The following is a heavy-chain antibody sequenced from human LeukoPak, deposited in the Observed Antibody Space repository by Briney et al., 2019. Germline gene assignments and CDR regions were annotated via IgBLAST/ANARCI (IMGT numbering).Heavy chain of an antibody. J-gene: IGHJ6*02. D-gene: IGHD6-13*01. Sequence: GASVKVSCKASGYTFTGYYMHWVRQAPGQGLEWMGWINPNSGGTNYAQKFQGWVTMTRDTSISTAYMELSRLRSDDTAVYYCARDLGIAAAGTSRGGIVDYYGMDVWGQGTTVTVSS. CDR2: INPNSGGT. CDR1: GYTFTGYY. V-gene: IGHV1-2*04. CDR3: ARDLGIAAAGTSRGGIVDYYGMDV.